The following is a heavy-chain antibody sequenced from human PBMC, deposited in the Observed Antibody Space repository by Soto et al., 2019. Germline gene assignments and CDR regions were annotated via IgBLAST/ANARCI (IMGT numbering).Heavy chain of an antibody. V-gene: IGHV4-59*01. CDR1: GGSISSYY. Sequence: SETLSLTCTVSGGSISSYYWSWIRQPPGKGLEWIGYIYNSGSTNYNPSLKSRVTISVDTSKNQFSLKLSSVTAADTAVYYCAKERRDGSKSYFDSWGQGILVPVSS. CDR3: AKERRDGSKSYFDS. CDR2: IYNSGST. J-gene: IGHJ4*02. D-gene: IGHD5-12*01.